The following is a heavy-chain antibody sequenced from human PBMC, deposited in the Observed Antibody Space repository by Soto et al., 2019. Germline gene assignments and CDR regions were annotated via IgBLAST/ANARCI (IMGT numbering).Heavy chain of an antibody. J-gene: IGHJ5*02. CDR3: ARDDGTRGYSYASLDP. D-gene: IGHD5-18*01. CDR1: GASVSSRSYC. V-gene: IGHV4-61*03. Sequence: QVQLQESGPGLVKPSETLSLTCAVSGASVSSRSYCWSWIRQPPGKGLEWIGHIYDSGSTTYNPSLKSRVTISVDTSKNHFSLKLNSVAAADTAIYYCARDDGTRGYSYASLDPWGQGTLVTVSS. CDR2: IYDSGST.